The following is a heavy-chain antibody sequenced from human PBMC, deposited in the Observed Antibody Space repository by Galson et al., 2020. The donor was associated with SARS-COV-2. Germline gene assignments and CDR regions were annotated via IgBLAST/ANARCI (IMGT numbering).Heavy chain of an antibody. J-gene: IGHJ6*02. CDR2: IDWDDDK. CDR3: ARLPAVLLSGGYYYGMDV. Sequence: SGPTLVKPTQTLTLTCTFSGFSLSTSGMCVSWIRQPPGKALEWLALIDWDDDKYYSTSLKTRLTISKDTSKNQVVLTMTNMDPVDTATYYCARLPAVLLSGGYYYGMDVWGQGTTVTVSS. D-gene: IGHD3-10*01. V-gene: IGHV2-70*01. CDR1: GFSLSTSGMC.